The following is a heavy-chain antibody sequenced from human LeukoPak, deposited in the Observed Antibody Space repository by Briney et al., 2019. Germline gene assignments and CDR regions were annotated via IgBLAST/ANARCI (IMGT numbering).Heavy chain of an antibody. V-gene: IGHV4-34*01. CDR2: INRSGIT. Sequence: PSEILSLTCAVYGGSFTGYYWTWIRQPPGEGLEWIGEINRSGITNYDPSLKSRVTISVDTSKSQFSLKLNSVTAADTAVYYCARGRSDAFDIWGQGTMVTVSS. CDR3: ARGRSDAFDI. CDR1: GGSFTGYY. J-gene: IGHJ3*02.